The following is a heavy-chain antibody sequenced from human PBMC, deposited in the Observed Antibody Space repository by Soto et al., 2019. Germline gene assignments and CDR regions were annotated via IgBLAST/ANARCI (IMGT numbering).Heavy chain of an antibody. D-gene: IGHD3-22*01. Sequence: PGGSLRLSCAASGFTFSSYAMTWVRQAPGRGLEWVSAIDGSGSGTFYADSVKGRFTTSRDNSKNTLYLQMNSLRAEDTAVYFCNYYESRGYFDHWGQGTLVTVSS. J-gene: IGHJ4*02. CDR1: GFTFSSYA. V-gene: IGHV3-23*01. CDR3: NYYESRGYFDH. CDR2: IDGSGSGT.